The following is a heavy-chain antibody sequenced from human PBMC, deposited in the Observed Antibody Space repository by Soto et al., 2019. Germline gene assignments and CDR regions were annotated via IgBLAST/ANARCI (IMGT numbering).Heavy chain of an antibody. J-gene: IGHJ4*02. Sequence: QVQLVQSGAEVKKPGASVKVSCKVSGYTLTELSMHWVRQAPGKGLEWMGGFDPEDGETIYAQKFQGRVTMTEDTSTDTDYMELSSLRSEDTAVYYCATTAKDNYDILTGNFFYYFDYWGQGTLVTVSS. CDR1: GYTLTELS. V-gene: IGHV1-24*01. CDR2: FDPEDGET. CDR3: ATTAKDNYDILTGNFFYYFDY. D-gene: IGHD3-9*01.